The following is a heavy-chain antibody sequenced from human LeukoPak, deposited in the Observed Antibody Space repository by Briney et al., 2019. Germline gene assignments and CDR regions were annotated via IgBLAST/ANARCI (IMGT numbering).Heavy chain of an antibody. D-gene: IGHD3-9*01. CDR3: ARGVSPLRYFDWRPVEAGYYFDY. V-gene: IGHV1-18*01. CDR1: GYTFTSYG. CDR2: ISAYNGNT. Sequence: ASVKVSCKASGYTFTSYGISWVRQAPGQGLEWMGWISAYNGNTNYAQKLQGRVTMTTDTFTSTAYMELRSLRSDDTAVYYCARGVSPLRYFDWRPVEAGYYFDYWGQGTLVTVSS. J-gene: IGHJ4*02.